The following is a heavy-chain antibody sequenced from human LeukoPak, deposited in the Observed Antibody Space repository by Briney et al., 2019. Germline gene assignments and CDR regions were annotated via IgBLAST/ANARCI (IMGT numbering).Heavy chain of an antibody. CDR3: ARGRGAAEITIFGVVTSPDY. D-gene: IGHD3-3*01. CDR2: INPNSGGT. V-gene: IGHV1-2*02. Sequence: ASVKVSCKASGYTFTGYYMHWVRQAPGQGLEWMGWINPNSGGTNYAQKFQGRVTMTRDTSISTAYMELSRLRSDDTAVYYCARGRGAAEITIFGVVTSPDYWGQGTLVTVSS. J-gene: IGHJ4*02. CDR1: GYTFTGYY.